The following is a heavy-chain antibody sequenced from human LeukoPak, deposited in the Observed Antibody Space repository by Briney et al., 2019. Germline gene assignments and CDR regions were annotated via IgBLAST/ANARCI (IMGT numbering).Heavy chain of an antibody. D-gene: IGHD2-15*01. J-gene: IGHJ4*02. CDR2: IYYSGST. Sequence: SETLSLTCTVSGGSISSGGYYWSWIRQHPGKGLEWIGYIYYSGSTYYNPSLKSRVTISVDTSKNQFSLKLSSVTAADTAVYYCARQVVAASYYFDYWGQGTLVTVSS. CDR1: GGSISSGGYY. CDR3: ARQVVAASYYFDY. V-gene: IGHV4-31*03.